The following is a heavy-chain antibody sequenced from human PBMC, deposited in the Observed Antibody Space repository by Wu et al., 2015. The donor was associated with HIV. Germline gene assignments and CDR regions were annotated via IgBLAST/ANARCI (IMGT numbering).Heavy chain of an antibody. CDR1: GGTFSSYT. CDR3: ARELLWGEDF. CDR2: IIPISGTT. J-gene: IGHJ4*02. V-gene: IGHV1-69*15. D-gene: IGHD3-10*01. Sequence: QVQLAQSGAEVKKPGSSVRVSCKASGGTFSSYTSNWVRQAPGQGLEWMGRIIPISGTTDYAQKFQGRITITADESTRTTYMELSSLRSEDTAVYFCARELLWGEDFWGQGTLVTVSS.